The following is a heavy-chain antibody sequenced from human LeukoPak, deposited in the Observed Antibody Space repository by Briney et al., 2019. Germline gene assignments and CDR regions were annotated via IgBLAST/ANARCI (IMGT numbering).Heavy chain of an antibody. CDR1: GFTFSNYE. J-gene: IGHJ4*02. Sequence: GGSLRLSCAASGFTFSNYEMNWVRQAPGKGLEWVSYISSSGTTIYYADSVKGRFTISRDNAKNSLYLQMNSLSAEDTAVYYCARGYTYGYDYWGQGTLLTVSS. CDR3: ARGYTYGYDY. D-gene: IGHD5-18*01. CDR2: ISSSGTTI. V-gene: IGHV3-48*03.